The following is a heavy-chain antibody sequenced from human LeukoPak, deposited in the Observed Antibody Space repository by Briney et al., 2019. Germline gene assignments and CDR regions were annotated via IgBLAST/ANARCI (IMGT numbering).Heavy chain of an antibody. Sequence: GESLKISCQGFGFSFTTYWIGWVRQMPGKGLEWMGLINPGNSDTRYSPSFQGQVTISADKSISTAYLQWSSLRASDTAMFYCVRGRHGYKYDFWGQGTLVTVSS. CDR2: INPGNSDT. CDR3: VRGRHGYKYDF. V-gene: IGHV5-51*01. CDR1: GFSFTTYW. D-gene: IGHD5-24*01. J-gene: IGHJ4*02.